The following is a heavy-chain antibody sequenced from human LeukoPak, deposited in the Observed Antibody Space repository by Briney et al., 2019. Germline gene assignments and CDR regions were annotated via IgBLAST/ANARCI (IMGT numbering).Heavy chain of an antibody. CDR2: IIPIFGTA. CDR3: ARSGGSGYYWVPYYYYGMDV. D-gene: IGHD3-22*01. J-gene: IGHJ6*02. CDR1: GFTFSSYA. V-gene: IGHV1-69*01. Sequence: GGSLRLSCAASGFTFSSYAISWVRQAPGQGLEWMGGIIPIFGTANYAQKFQGRVTITADESTSIAYMELSSLRSEDTAVYYCARSGGSGYYWVPYYYYGMDVWGQGTTVTVSS.